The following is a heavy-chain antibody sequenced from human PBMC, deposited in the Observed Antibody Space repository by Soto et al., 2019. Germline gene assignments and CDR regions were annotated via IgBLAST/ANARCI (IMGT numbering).Heavy chain of an antibody. CDR2: IKGDGSEK. J-gene: IGHJ6*02. CDR1: GFTFSTFW. Sequence: HPGGSLRLSCEASGFTFSTFWMSWVRQAPGKGLEWVANIKGDGSEKRYVDSVKGRLTISRDNAKNLVYLQMNSLRVEDTALYYCGRDEVRNGVGVWGQGTMVTVSS. V-gene: IGHV3-7*01. CDR3: GRDEVRNGVGV.